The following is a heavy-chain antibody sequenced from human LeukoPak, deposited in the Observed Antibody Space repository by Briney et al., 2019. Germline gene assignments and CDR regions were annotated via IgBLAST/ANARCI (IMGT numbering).Heavy chain of an antibody. CDR1: GFTFSSYS. Sequence: GGSLRLSGAASGFTFSSYSMNWVRQAPGKGLEWVSYISSSSSTIYYADSVKGRFTISRDNAKNSLYLQMNSLRDEDTAVYYCARVLGITIFQEVDYWGPGTLVTVSS. D-gene: IGHD3-9*01. V-gene: IGHV3-48*02. CDR2: ISSSSSTI. CDR3: ARVLGITIFQEVDY. J-gene: IGHJ4*02.